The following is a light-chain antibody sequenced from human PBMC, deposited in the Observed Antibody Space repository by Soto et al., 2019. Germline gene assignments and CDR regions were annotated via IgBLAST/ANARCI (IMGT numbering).Light chain of an antibody. Sequence: DIVMTQSPLSLPVTPGEPASISCRSSQSLLHSNGYNYLDWYLQKPGQSPQLLIYLGSNRASGVPDRFSGSGSRTDFTLKISRVEAEDVGVYYCMQALQTPRDTFGQGTKLEIK. CDR3: MQALQTPRDT. CDR2: LGS. V-gene: IGKV2-28*01. CDR1: QSLLHSNGYNY. J-gene: IGKJ2*01.